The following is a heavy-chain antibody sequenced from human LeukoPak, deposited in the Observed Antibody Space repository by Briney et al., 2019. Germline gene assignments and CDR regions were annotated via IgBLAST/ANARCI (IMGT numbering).Heavy chain of an antibody. CDR1: GYSVSSGYF. V-gene: IGHV4-38-2*01. J-gene: IGHJ4*02. D-gene: IGHD3-16*01. CDR2: IYHSGST. CDR3: ARAPGGYLDY. Sequence: SETLSLTCAVSGYSVSSGYFWGWVRQPPGKGLQWIGSIYHSGSTYYNPSLKSRLTISMDTSKNQFSLKLSSVTAADTAVYYCARAPGGYLDYWGQGTLVTVSS.